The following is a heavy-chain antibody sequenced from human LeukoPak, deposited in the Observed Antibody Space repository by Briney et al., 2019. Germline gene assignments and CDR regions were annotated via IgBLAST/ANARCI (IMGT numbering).Heavy chain of an antibody. CDR1: GFTVSSNY. CDR3: AVVVTAIRRYDAFDI. J-gene: IGHJ3*02. V-gene: IGHV3-53*01. CDR2: IYSGGST. Sequence: GGSLRLSCAASGFTVSSNYMSWVRQAPGKGLEWVSVIYSGGSTYYADSVKGRFTISRDNSKDKLYLQMNSLRAEDTAVYYCAVVVTAIRRYDAFDIWGQGTMVTVSS. D-gene: IGHD2-21*02.